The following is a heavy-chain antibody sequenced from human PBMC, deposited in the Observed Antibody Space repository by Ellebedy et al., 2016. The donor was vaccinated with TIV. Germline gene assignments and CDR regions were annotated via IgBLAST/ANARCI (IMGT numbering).Heavy chain of an antibody. D-gene: IGHD1-14*01. Sequence: PGESLRLSCAASGFTFSSYTMNWVRQAPGKGLEWVSSITSSGSSIYYADSVKGRFTISRDNARSSVYLQMNSLRAEDTGVYYCARAEMDWGQGTLVTVSS. CDR2: ITSSGSSI. V-gene: IGHV3-21*01. CDR3: ARAEMD. CDR1: GFTFSSYT. J-gene: IGHJ4*02.